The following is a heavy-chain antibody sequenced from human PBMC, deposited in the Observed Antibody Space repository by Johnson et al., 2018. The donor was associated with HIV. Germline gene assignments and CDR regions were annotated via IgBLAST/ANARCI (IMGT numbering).Heavy chain of an antibody. Sequence: QVQLVESGGGVVQPGTSLRLSCTASGFTFSNYAMHWVRQAPGKGLEWVAVISYDGSDKYYADSVKGRFTISRDNSKNTLFLQMNSLRTEDTAVYYCARAQGDRGAYDAFDIWGQVTMVTVSS. CDR3: ARAQGDRGAYDAFDI. CDR1: GFTFSNYA. V-gene: IGHV3-30*04. D-gene: IGHD3-10*01. J-gene: IGHJ3*02. CDR2: ISYDGSDK.